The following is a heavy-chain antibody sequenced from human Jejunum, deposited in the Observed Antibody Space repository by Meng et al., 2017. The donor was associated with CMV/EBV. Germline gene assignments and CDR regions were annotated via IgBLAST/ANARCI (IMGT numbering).Heavy chain of an antibody. D-gene: IGHD3-10*01. CDR3: AKVVRSGDYYYGMDV. J-gene: IGHJ6*02. Sequence: FTFSSYAMSWVRQAPGKGLEWVSAISGSGGSTYYADSVKGRFTISRDNSNSTLYLQMNSLRAEDTAVYYCAKVVRSGDYYYGMDVWGLGTTVTVSS. CDR2: ISGSGGST. CDR1: FTFSSYA. V-gene: IGHV3-23*01.